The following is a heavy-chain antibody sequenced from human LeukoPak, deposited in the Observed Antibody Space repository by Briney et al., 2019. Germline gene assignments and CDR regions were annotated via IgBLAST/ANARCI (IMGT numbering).Heavy chain of an antibody. J-gene: IGHJ4*02. CDR2: IRNDGSNK. CDR3: AKDLVGGNYAY. V-gene: IGHV3-30*02. CDR1: GFTFSSYG. D-gene: IGHD3-3*01. Sequence: GGSLRLSCAASGFTFSSYGMHWVRQAPGKGLEWVAFIRNDGSNKYYGDSVKGRFTISRDPSKNTVYLQMDSLRPDDTALYYCAKDLVGGNYAYWGQGTLVTVSS.